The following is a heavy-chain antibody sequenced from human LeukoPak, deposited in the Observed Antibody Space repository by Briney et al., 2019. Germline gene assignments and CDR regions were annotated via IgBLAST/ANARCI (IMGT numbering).Heavy chain of an antibody. CDR2: ISSSSSYI. J-gene: IGHJ4*02. D-gene: IGHD6-13*01. CDR1: GFTFSSYS. CDR3: AIAAAAGPYYLDY. V-gene: IGHV3-21*01. Sequence: PGGSLRLSCAASGFTFSSYSMNWVRQAPGKGLEWVSSISSSSSYIYYADSVKGRFTISRDNAKNSLYLQMNSLRAEDTAVYYCAIAAAAGPYYLDYWARGTLVTVSS.